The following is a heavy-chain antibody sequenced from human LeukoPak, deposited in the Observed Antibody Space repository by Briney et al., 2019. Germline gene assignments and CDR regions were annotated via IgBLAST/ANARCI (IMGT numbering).Heavy chain of an antibody. J-gene: IGHJ6*03. D-gene: IGHD5-18*01. V-gene: IGHV3-48*04. CDR3: ARVPSGYTLGYGYYYYYMDV. CDR1: GFTFSSYS. CDR2: ISSSSSTI. Sequence: GGSLRLSCAASGFTFSSYSMNWVRQAPGKGLEWVSYISSSSSTIYYADSVEGRFTISRDNTKNALYLQMNSLRAEDTAVYYCARVPSGYTLGYGYYYYYMDVWGKGTTVTVSS.